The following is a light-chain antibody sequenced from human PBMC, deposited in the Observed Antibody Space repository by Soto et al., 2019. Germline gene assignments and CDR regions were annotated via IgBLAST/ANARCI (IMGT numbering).Light chain of an antibody. V-gene: IGLV3-21*04. CDR3: QVWDSSSDHSYV. CDR1: NIGSKS. J-gene: IGLJ1*01. CDR2: YDS. Sequence: SYELTQPPSVSVAPGKTARITCGGNNIGSKSVHWYQQKPGQAPVLVIYYDSDRPSGIPERFSGSHSGNTATLTISRVEAGDEADYYCQVWDSSSDHSYVFGTGTKLTVL.